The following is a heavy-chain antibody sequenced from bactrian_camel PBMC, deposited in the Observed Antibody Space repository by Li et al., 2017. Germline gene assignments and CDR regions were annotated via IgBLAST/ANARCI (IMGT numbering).Heavy chain of an antibody. CDR1: GFTSFSSHY. J-gene: IGHJ4*01. D-gene: IGHD2*01. CDR2: ISTGGGTT. V-gene: IGHV3S35*01. Sequence: VQLVESGGGLVQPGGSLRLSCVASGFTSFSSHYMSWVRQAPGKGLEWVSSISTGGGTTYYGDSVQGRFTISRDNANNTVNLMMNSLKPEDTAMYYCAANFGPYCSGPYLARRANFLGQGTQVTVS.